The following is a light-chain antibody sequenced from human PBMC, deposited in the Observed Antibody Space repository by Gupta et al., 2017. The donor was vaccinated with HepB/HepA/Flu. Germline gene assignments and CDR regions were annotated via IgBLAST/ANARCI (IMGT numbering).Light chain of an antibody. CDR1: QSLLYSNGYHY. CDR2: LGS. V-gene: IGKV2-28*01. CDR3: FQALQTPFT. Sequence: DIVLTQSPLSLPVTPGEPASISCRSSQSLLYSNGYHYLDWYLQKPGQSPQILFYLGSNRAPGVPDRFSVSRSGTDFTLTISRVEADDVGIYYCFQALQTPFTFGRGTRVEIK. J-gene: IGKJ3*01.